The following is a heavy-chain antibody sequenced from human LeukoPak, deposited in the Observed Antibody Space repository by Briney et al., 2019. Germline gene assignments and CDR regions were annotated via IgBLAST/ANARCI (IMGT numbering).Heavy chain of an antibody. CDR1: GFTSSSYE. Sequence: GGSLRLSCAASGFTSSSYEMNWVRQAPGKGLEWVSYISSSGSTIYYADSVKGRFTISRDNAKNSLYLQMNSLRAEDTAVYYCASLWFGELGGYWGQGTLVTVSS. CDR2: ISSSGSTI. D-gene: IGHD3-10*01. J-gene: IGHJ4*02. CDR3: ASLWFGELGGY. V-gene: IGHV3-48*03.